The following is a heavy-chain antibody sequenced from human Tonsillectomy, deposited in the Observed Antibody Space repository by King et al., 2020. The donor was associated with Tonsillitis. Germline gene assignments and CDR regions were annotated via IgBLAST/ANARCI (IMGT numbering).Heavy chain of an antibody. CDR3: ATDRSGNLGSVDY. D-gene: IGHD3-10*01. CDR1: GFTFSTYA. J-gene: IGHJ4*02. V-gene: IGHV3-23*03. Sequence: VQLVESGGGLVQPGGSLRLSCAASGFTFSTYAMTWVRQAPGKGLEWVSLIYSGGSTTYYADSVKGRFTISRDNSKNTVYLEMNSLRAEDTAVYYCATDRSGNLGSVDYWGQGALVTVSS. CDR2: IYSGGSTT.